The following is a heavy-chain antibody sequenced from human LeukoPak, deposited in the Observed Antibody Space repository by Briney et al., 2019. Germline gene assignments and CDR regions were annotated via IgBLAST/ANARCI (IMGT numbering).Heavy chain of an antibody. V-gene: IGHV4-38-2*02. CDR2: IYHSGST. Sequence: PSETLSLTCTVSGYSISSGYYWGWIRQPPGKGLEWIGSIYHSGSTYYNPSLKSRVTISVDTSKNQFSLKLSSVTAADTAVYYCARRGDSYYYYYMDVWGKGTTVTISS. CDR3: ARRGDSYYYYYMDV. CDR1: GYSISSGYY. D-gene: IGHD3-10*01. J-gene: IGHJ6*03.